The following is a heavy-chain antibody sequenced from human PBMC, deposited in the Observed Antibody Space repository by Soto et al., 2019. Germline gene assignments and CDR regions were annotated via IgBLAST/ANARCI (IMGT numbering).Heavy chain of an antibody. V-gene: IGHV3-30-3*01. CDR2: ISYDGSNK. Sequence: QVQLVESGGGVVQPGRSLRLSCAASGFTFSSYAMHWVRQAPGKGLEWVAVISYDGSNKYYADSVKGRFTISRDNSKNTLYLQMNSLRAEDTAVYYCASPMKHDYGGNIVDYWGQGTLVTVSS. CDR3: ASPMKHDYGGNIVDY. CDR1: GFTFSSYA. D-gene: IGHD4-17*01. J-gene: IGHJ4*02.